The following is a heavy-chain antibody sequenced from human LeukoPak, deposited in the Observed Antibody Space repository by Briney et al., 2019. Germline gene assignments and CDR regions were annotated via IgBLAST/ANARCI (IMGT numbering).Heavy chain of an antibody. Sequence: SVKVSCKASGGTFSSYAIGWVRQAPGQGLEWMGRIIPILGIANYAQKFQGRVTITADKSTSTAYMELSSLRSEDTAVYYCARRDSRSYYYDYWGQGTLVTVSS. CDR3: ARRDSRSYYYDY. CDR1: GGTFSSYA. D-gene: IGHD6-6*01. CDR2: IIPILGIA. J-gene: IGHJ4*02. V-gene: IGHV1-69*04.